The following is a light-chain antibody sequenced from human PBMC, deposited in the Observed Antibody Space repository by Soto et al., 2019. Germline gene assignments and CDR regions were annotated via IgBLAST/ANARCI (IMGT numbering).Light chain of an antibody. CDR1: SNGIGAYDF. CDR3: SSYTTSSTWV. V-gene: IGLV2-14*01. J-gene: IGLJ2*01. CDR2: EVT. Sequence: QSALTQPASVSGSPGQSITISCTGTSNGIGAYDFVSWYQQHPGKAPKLTIYEVTNRPSGVSNRFSGSKSGKTAPLTISGLQAEDEADYYCSSYTTSSTWVFGGGTKVTVL.